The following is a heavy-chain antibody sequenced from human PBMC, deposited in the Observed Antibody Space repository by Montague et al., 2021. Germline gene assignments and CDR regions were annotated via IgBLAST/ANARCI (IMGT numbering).Heavy chain of an antibody. J-gene: IGHJ5*02. Sequence: SDTLSLTCTVSSGSIFHAHWSWVRQPPGKGLEWLGSMFYGGATSNNPSLKSRVTMSIDTSTYQFSLKLSFVTAADTAVYYCAKQDYFVSGTSYKGFDPWGQGILVTVSS. D-gene: IGHD3-10*01. CDR2: MFYGGAT. V-gene: IGHV4-59*08. CDR3: AKQDYFVSGTSYKGFDP. CDR1: SGSIFHAH.